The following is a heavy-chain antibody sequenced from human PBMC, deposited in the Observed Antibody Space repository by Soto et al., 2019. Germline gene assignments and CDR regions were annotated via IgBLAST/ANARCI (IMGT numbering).Heavy chain of an antibody. Sequence: PGGSLRLSCAASRFTFSAYWMHWVRQAPGKGLVWVSRISTDGSTTTYADSVKGRFTISRDNAKNTLYLQMNSLRAEDTAVYYCASSGLSGWYYFDYWGQGTLVTVSS. CDR3: ASSGLSGWYYFDY. CDR1: RFTFSAYW. V-gene: IGHV3-74*01. J-gene: IGHJ4*02. D-gene: IGHD6-19*01. CDR2: ISTDGSTT.